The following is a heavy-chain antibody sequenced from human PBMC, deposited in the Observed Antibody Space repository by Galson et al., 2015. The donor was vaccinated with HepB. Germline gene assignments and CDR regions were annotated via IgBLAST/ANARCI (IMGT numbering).Heavy chain of an antibody. J-gene: IGHJ1*01. D-gene: IGHD6-19*01. Sequence: SLRLSCAASGFTFSSYAMSWVRQAPGKGLEWVSAISGSGGSTYYADSVKGRFTISRDNSKNTLYLQMNSLRAEDTAVYYCAFSTTVGLVPEYFQHWGQGTLVTVSS. CDR1: GFTFSSYA. V-gene: IGHV3-23*01. CDR3: AFSTTVGLVPEYFQH. CDR2: ISGSGGST.